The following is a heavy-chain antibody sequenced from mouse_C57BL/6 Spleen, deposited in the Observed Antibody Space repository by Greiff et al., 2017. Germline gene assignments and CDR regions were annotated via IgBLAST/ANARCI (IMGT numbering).Heavy chain of an antibody. CDR1: GYTFTDYE. V-gene: IGHV1-15*01. D-gene: IGHD2-4*01. Sequence: QVQLQQSGAELVRPGASVTLSCKASGYTFTDYEMHWVKQTPVHGLEWIGAIDPETGGTAYNQTFKGKAILTADKSSSTAYMELRSLTSEDSAVYYCTRGVDYDGAGYAMDYWGQGTSVTVSS. J-gene: IGHJ4*01. CDR3: TRGVDYDGAGYAMDY. CDR2: IDPETGGT.